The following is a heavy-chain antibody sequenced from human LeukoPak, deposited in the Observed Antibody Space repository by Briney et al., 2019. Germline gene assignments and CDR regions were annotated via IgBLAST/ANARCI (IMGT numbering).Heavy chain of an antibody. V-gene: IGHV4-34*01. Sequence: PSETLSLTCAVYGGSFSGYYWSWIRQPPGKGLEWIGEINHRGSTNYNPSLKSRVTVSLDTFKNQFSLKLSSVTAADTAVYYCARAPGAALDWGQGTLVTVSS. CDR1: GGSFSGYY. J-gene: IGHJ4*02. D-gene: IGHD2-15*01. CDR2: INHRGST. CDR3: ARAPGAALD.